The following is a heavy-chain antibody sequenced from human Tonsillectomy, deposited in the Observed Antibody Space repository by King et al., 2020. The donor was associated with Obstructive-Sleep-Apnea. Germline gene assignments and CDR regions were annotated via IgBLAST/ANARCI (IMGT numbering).Heavy chain of an antibody. CDR3: ARAQGYYYYYGMDV. J-gene: IGHJ6*02. V-gene: IGHV3-13*04. Sequence: VQLVESGGGLVQPGGSLRLSCAASGFTFSSYDMHWVRQATEKGREWGSAIGTAGDTFYQGSVKGRFTISRENAKNSLYLQLNSLRAGDTAVYYCARAQGYYYYYGMDVWGQGTPVTVSS. CDR1: GFTFSSYD. CDR2: IGTAGDT.